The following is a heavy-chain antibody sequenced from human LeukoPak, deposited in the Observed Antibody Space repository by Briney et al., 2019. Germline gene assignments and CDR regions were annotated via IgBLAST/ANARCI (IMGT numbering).Heavy chain of an antibody. CDR3: ARVKGYDSSPWYFDL. J-gene: IGHJ2*01. CDR1: GGSISSYY. D-gene: IGHD6-19*01. V-gene: IGHV4-59*01. Sequence: PSETLSLTCTVSGGSISSYYWSWIRQPPGKGLEWIGYIYYSGSTNYNPSLKSRVTISVDPSKNQFSLKLSSVTAADPAVYYCARVKGYDSSPWYFDLWGRGTLVTVSS. CDR2: IYYSGST.